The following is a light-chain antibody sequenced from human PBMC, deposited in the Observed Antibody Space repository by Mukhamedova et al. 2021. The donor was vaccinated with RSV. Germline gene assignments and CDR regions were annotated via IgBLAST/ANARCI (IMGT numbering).Light chain of an antibody. Sequence: WYQRRVHGKAPKLLIYTASTLQSGVPSRFSGSGFGTDFTLTINSLQPADFATYYCQQGNSFPLTFGGGTKVELK. CDR2: TAS. J-gene: IGKJ4*01. V-gene: IGKV1-12*01. CDR3: QQGNSFPLT.